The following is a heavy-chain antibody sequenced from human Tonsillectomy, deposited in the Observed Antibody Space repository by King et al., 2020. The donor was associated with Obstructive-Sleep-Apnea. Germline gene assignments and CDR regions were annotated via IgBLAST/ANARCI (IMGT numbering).Heavy chain of an antibody. CDR1: GFTFSTYA. V-gene: IGHV3-64*01. J-gene: IGHJ4*02. CDR2: ISSNGVST. CDR3: AGYDGFGESPSH. D-gene: IGHD3-10*01. Sequence: VQLVESGGGLVQPGGSLRLSCAASGFTFSTYAMHWVRQAPGTGLEYVSAISSNGVSTYYANSVKGRFTISRDNSNNTLYLQMGSLRAEDMAVYYCAGYDGFGESPSHWGQGTLVTVSS.